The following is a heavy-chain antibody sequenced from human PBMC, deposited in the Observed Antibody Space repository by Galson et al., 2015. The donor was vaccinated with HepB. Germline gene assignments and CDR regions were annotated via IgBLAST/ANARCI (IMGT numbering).Heavy chain of an antibody. CDR3: ARDPGYSSGWRDY. J-gene: IGHJ4*02. Sequence: SLRLSCAASGFTFSSYWMSWVRQAPGKGLEWVANIKQDGSEKYYVDSVKGRFTISRDIAKNSLYLQMNSLRAEDTAVYYCARDPGYSSGWRDYWGQGTLVTVSS. CDR1: GFTFSSYW. V-gene: IGHV3-7*03. CDR2: IKQDGSEK. D-gene: IGHD6-19*01.